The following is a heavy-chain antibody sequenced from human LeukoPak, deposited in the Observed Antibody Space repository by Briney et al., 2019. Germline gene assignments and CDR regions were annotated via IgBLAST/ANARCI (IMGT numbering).Heavy chain of an antibody. J-gene: IGHJ6*02. D-gene: IGHD2-2*01. CDR3: TRDQVVPAGYYYYGMDV. CDR2: IRSKAYGGTT. Sequence: GWSLRLSCTASGFTFGDYAMSWVRQAPGKGLEWVGFIRSKAYGGTTEYAASVKGRFTISRDDSKSIAYLQMNSLKTEDTAVYYCTRDQVVPAGYYYYGMDVWGQGTTVTVSS. CDR1: GFTFGDYA. V-gene: IGHV3-49*04.